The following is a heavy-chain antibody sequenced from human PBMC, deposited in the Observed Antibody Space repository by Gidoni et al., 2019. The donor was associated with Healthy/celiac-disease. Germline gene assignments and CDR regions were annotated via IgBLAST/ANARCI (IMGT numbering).Heavy chain of an antibody. D-gene: IGHD1-26*01. Sequence: EVQLVESGGGLVQPGGSLKLSCAASGFTFSGSALHWVRQASGKGLEWGGRIRSKANSYATAYAASVKGRFTISRDDSKNTAYLQMNSLKTEDTAVYYCTRHEWELHFGDSWFDPWGQGTLVTVSS. CDR3: TRHEWELHFGDSWFDP. V-gene: IGHV3-73*02. J-gene: IGHJ5*02. CDR2: IRSKANSYAT. CDR1: GFTFSGSA.